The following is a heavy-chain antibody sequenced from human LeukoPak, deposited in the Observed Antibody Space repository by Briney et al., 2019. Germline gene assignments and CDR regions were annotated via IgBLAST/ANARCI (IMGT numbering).Heavy chain of an antibody. D-gene: IGHD6-13*01. CDR3: ARRQQQGDAFDI. Sequence: SETLSLTCAVYGGSFSGYYWSWIRQPPGKGLERIGEINHSGSTNYNPSLKSRVTISVDTSKNQFSLKLSSVTAADTAVYYCARRQQQGDAFDIWGQGTMVTVSS. CDR2: INHSGST. J-gene: IGHJ3*02. V-gene: IGHV4-34*01. CDR1: GGSFSGYY.